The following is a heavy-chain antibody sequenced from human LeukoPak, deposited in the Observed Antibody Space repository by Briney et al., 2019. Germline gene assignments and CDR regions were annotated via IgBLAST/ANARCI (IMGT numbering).Heavy chain of an antibody. CDR2: ISQHSIYI. J-gene: IGHJ3*02. V-gene: IGHV3-21*01. CDR1: HFTFSTYT. D-gene: IGHD5-12*01. CDR3: ARVGNSGYDWVGAFDN. Sequence: GGSLRLSCAASHFTFSTYTMNWVRQAPGKGLEWVSSISQHSIYIFYADSVGGRFTISRDNAKNSLYLLMNSLTPEDTGVYYCARVGNSGYDWVGAFDNWGQGTMVTVSS.